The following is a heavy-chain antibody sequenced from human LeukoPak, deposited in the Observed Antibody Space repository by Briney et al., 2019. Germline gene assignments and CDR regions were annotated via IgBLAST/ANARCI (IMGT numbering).Heavy chain of an antibody. Sequence: PSETLSLTCSVSGGSISSSSYYWGWIRQPPGKGLEWIGTFHYSGSTYYNPSLKSRVTISVDTSKNQFSLKLSSVTAADTAVYYCARREGTYYYDSSGYSWGQGTLVTVSS. J-gene: IGHJ5*02. CDR1: GGSISSSSYY. CDR2: FHYSGST. D-gene: IGHD3-22*01. CDR3: ARREGTYYYDSSGYS. V-gene: IGHV4-39*07.